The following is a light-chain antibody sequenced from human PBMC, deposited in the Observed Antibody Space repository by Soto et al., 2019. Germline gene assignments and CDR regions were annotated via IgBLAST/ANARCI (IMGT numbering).Light chain of an antibody. J-gene: IGKJ1*01. CDR1: QSISSY. CDR3: QQSDTTPWT. CDR2: EAS. Sequence: DIQMTQSPSSLSASVGDRVTITCRASQSISSYLNWYQQKPGKAPKLLIYEASSLQSGVPSRLSGSGSGTDLTLTISSLQPEDFATYYCQQSDTTPWTFGQGTXV. V-gene: IGKV1-39*01.